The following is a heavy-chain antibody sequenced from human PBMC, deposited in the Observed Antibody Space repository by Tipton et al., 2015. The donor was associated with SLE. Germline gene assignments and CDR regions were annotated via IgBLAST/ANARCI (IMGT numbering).Heavy chain of an antibody. D-gene: IGHD6-19*01. Sequence: SLRLSCVVSGFNFSDSAMHWVRQTPGKGLEWVGRIRSKHNTYATQYGESMKDRFTISRDDSKNTTYLHMTSLKTEDTAVYYCARDNSGDSYYHYGMDVWGQGTTVTVS. CDR2: IRSKHNTYAT. V-gene: IGHV3-73*01. CDR1: GFNFSDSA. CDR3: ARDNSGDSYYHYGMDV. J-gene: IGHJ6*02.